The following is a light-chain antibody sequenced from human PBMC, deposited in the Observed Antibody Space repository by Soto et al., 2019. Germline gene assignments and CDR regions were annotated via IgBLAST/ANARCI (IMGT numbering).Light chain of an antibody. CDR1: SSNIGAGYE. V-gene: IGLV1-40*01. CDR3: QSYDSSLSGYV. J-gene: IGLJ1*01. Sequence: QSVLTQPPSVSEAPGQRVTISCTGSSSNIGAGYEAHWYQQVPGTAPKLLIYENNNRPSGVPDRFSGFKSGTSASLAITGLQAEDVAEYYGQSYDSSLSGYVFGTGTKLTVL. CDR2: ENN.